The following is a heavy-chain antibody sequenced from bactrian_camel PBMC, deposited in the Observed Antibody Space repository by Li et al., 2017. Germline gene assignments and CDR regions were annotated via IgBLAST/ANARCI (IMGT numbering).Heavy chain of an antibody. Sequence: QLVESGGGSVQDGASLRLSCAVSGYDPLYLCMGWFRQAPGTGREGVAVINRRGTTRYADYVSGRFTISKDNAKNTLYLQMNSLKVEDTAMYYCAADGVNLQLARGYSYWGQGTQVTV. CDR2: INRRGTT. D-gene: IGHD6*01. J-gene: IGHJ4*01. V-gene: IGHV3S53*01. CDR3: AADGVNLQLARGYSY. CDR1: GYDPLYLC.